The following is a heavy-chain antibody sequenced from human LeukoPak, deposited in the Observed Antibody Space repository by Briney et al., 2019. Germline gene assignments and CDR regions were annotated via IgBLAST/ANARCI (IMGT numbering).Heavy chain of an antibody. V-gene: IGHV1-18*01. CDR1: GYTFTSSG. D-gene: IGHD2-2*01. J-gene: IGHJ4*02. Sequence: ASVNDSCKASGYTFTSSGISWVRQAPGQGLEWMGWISAYNGNTNYAQKLQGRVTMTTDTSTSTVYMELRSLRSDDTAVYYCARVGAIVVVPAATQEDYWGQGPRVTVSS. CDR3: ARVGAIVVVPAATQEDY. CDR2: ISAYNGNT.